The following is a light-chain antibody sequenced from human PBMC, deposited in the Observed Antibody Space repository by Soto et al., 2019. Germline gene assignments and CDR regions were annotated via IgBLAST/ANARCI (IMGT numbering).Light chain of an antibody. CDR1: QDIRVD. CDR3: LPDYDFPYP. CDR2: AAS. J-gene: IGKJ2*01. Sequence: AIQMTQSPPSLSASVGDRVIITCRASQDIRVDVGWLQQRPGHAPNLLIYAASTLHTGVPSTFTGSRSGTDFTLTINDLPPEDVATYFCLPDYDFPYPFGQGTKVDI. V-gene: IGKV1-6*01.